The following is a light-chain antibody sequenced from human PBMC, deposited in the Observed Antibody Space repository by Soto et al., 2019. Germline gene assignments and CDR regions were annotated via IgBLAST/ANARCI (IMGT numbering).Light chain of an antibody. Sequence: VMTQSPATLSVSPGERATLSCRASLSVGTNLAWYHQKPGQPPRLLIYGATTRATGIPARFSGSGSGTDFTLTISSLQSEDFAVYYCQHHNNWPPGTFGQGTRVEIK. CDR2: GAT. CDR3: QHHNNWPPGT. CDR1: LSVGTN. V-gene: IGKV3-15*01. J-gene: IGKJ1*01.